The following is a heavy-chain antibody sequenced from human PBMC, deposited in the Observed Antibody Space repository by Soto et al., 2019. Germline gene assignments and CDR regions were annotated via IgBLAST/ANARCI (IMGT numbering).Heavy chain of an antibody. D-gene: IGHD6-13*01. CDR3: ARPGSSCGRTYCVH. J-gene: IGHJ1*01. V-gene: IGHV3-23*01. CDR2: ISISGDRT. CDR1: GFTFNTFA. Sequence: PGGSLRHSCVTSGFTFNTFAMSWVRRAPGKGLEWVSAISISGDRTYYADSVKGRFFISRDNSNNTLFLRVSSLRVEDTATYYCARPGSSCGRTYCVHWGQGNPVTESS.